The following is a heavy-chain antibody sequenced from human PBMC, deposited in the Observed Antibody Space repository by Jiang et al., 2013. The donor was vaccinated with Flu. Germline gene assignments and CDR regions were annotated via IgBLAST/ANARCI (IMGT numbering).Heavy chain of an antibody. CDR3: ARDNVGSLDY. V-gene: IGHV3-7*03. CDR1: GFTFSSYW. CDR2: IKQDASDK. J-gene: IGHJ4*02. D-gene: IGHD1-14*01. Sequence: LAQPGGSLRLSCAASGFTFSSYWMSWVRQAPGKGLEWVANIKQDASDKNYVDSVKGRFTISRDNAKKSLYLQMNSLRAEDTAAYYCARDNVGSLDYWGQGTLVTVSS.